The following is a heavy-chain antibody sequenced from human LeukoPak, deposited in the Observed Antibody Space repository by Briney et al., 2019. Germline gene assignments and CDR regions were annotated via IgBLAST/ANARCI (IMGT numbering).Heavy chain of an antibody. CDR3: ARDLHYDIPSWDLNWFDP. CDR2: IIPILGIA. D-gene: IGHD3-9*01. V-gene: IGHV1-69*04. CDR1: GGTFSSYA. Sequence: ASVKVSCKASGGTFSSYAISWVRQAPGQGLEWMGRIIPILGIANYAQKFQGRVTITADKSTSTAYMELSSLRSEDTAVYYCARDLHYDIPSWDLNWFDPWGQGTLVTVSS. J-gene: IGHJ5*02.